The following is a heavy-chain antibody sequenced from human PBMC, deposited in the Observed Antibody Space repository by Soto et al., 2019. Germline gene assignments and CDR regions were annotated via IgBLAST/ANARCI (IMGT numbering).Heavy chain of an antibody. J-gene: IGHJ6*02. V-gene: IGHV3-15*07. D-gene: IGHD2-15*01. CDR2: IKSKTDGGTT. CDR3: TTGYCSGGSCYPDYYYYGMDV. Sequence: WIRQPPGKGLEWGGRIKSKTDGGTTDYAAPVKGRFTISRDDSKNTLYLQMNSLKTEDTAVYYCTTGYCSGGSCYPDYYYYGMDVWGQGTTVTVSS.